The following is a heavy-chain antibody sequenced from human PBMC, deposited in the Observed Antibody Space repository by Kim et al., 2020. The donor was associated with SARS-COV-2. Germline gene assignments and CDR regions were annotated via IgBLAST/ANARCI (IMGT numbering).Heavy chain of an antibody. V-gene: IGHV4-59*01. Sequence: SETLSLTCTVSGGSISSYYWSWIRQPPGKGLEWIGYIYYSGSTNYNPSLKSRVTISVDTSKNQFSLKLSSVTAADTAVYYCARASQGMEQWLVLGDYWGQGTLVTVSS. CDR3: ARASQGMEQWLVLGDY. D-gene: IGHD6-19*01. CDR2: IYYSGST. CDR1: GGSISSYY. J-gene: IGHJ4*02.